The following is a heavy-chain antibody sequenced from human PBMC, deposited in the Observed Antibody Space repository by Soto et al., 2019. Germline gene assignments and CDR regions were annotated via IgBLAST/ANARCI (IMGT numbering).Heavy chain of an antibody. Sequence: QVQLVESGGGVVQPGRSVRLSCAASGFTFSSYAMHWVRQAPGKGLEGVAGISYDGSNKYYADSVKGRFTIPRDNSKNTLYLQMNSLRAEDTAVYYCARDANYYDSSGYSDYWGQATLVTVSS. V-gene: IGHV3-30-3*01. J-gene: IGHJ4*02. D-gene: IGHD3-22*01. CDR2: ISYDGSNK. CDR1: GFTFSSYA. CDR3: ARDANYYDSSGYSDY.